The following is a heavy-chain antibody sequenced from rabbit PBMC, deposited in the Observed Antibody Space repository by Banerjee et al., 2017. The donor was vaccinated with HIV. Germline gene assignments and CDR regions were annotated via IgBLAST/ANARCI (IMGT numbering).Heavy chain of an antibody. J-gene: IGHJ4*01. D-gene: IGHD4-2*01. CDR1: GFSFSSSNY. CDR3: ARGYPDSTAYEL. Sequence: QEQLVESGGDLVKPGASLTLTCTASGFSFSSSNYMCWVRQAPGKGLEWIGCIWIGNSASTYYASWAKGRFTISRTSSTTVTLQMTSLTAADTATYFCARGYPDSTAYELWGQGTLVTV. V-gene: IGHV1S45*01. CDR2: IWIGNSAST.